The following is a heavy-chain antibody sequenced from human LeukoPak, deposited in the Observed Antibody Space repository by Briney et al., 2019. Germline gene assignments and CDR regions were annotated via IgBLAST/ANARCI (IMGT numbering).Heavy chain of an antibody. CDR2: IRYDGTNK. J-gene: IGHJ6*03. Sequence: GGSLRLSCAASGFTFSSYEMNWVRQAPGKGLEWVAIIRYDGTNKYYADSVKGRFTISRDNSKNTLYLQMNSLRAEDTAVYYCAKGSGYGAQYYYYYMDVWGKGTTVTISS. CDR3: AKGSGYGAQYYYYYMDV. V-gene: IGHV3-30*02. D-gene: IGHD5-12*01. CDR1: GFTFSSYE.